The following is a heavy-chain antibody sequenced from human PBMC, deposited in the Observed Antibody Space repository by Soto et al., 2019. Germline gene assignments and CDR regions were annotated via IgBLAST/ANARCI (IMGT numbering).Heavy chain of an antibody. Sequence: EVQLLESGGGLVQPGGSLRLSCAASGFTFSSYAMSWVRQAPGKGLEWVSAISGSGDSTYYADSVKGRFTISRDNSKNTLYLQMNSLRAEDTAVYYCASPYSSSSRSVNAFDIWGQGTMVTVSS. CDR3: ASPYSSSSRSVNAFDI. D-gene: IGHD6-6*01. J-gene: IGHJ3*02. CDR1: GFTFSSYA. V-gene: IGHV3-23*01. CDR2: ISGSGDST.